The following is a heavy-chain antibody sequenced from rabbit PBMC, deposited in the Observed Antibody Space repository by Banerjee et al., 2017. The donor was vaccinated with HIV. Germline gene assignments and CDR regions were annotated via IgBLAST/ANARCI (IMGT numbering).Heavy chain of an antibody. V-gene: IGHV1S39*01. D-gene: IGHD4-1*01. J-gene: IGHJ4*01. CDR2: IDPVSGNT. CDR1: GFDFSNYG. CDR3: ARDLAGVIGWNFGL. Sequence: QEQLVESGGGLVQPGGSLKLSCKASGFDFSNYGVSWVRQAPGKGLEWIGYIDPVSGNTYYASWAKGRFTISKTSSTTVTLQMTSLTAADTATYFCARDLAGVIGWNFGLWGPGTLVTVS.